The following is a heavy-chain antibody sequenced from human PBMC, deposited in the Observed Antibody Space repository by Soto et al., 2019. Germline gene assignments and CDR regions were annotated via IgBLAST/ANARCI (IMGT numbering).Heavy chain of an antibody. J-gene: IGHJ6*02. CDR1: GGSISSGGYY. CDR3: ARGIGGIVVVVAACYYCSDV. D-gene: IGHD2-15*01. CDR2: SYYSGST. Sequence: QVQLQESGPGLVKPSQTLSLTCTVSGGSISSGGYYWSWIRQHPGKGLEWIGYSYYSGSTYYNPSLKSQVTISLIKSKTQCALKLSYVTAADTAGYYCARGIGGIVVVVAACYYCSDVWGQGTTVTVSS. V-gene: IGHV4-31*01.